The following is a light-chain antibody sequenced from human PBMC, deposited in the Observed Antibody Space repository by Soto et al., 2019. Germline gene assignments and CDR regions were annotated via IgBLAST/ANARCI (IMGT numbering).Light chain of an antibody. V-gene: IGLV2-14*01. CDR1: SSDVGGYNY. J-gene: IGLJ1*01. CDR3: QAWDSSADNYV. CDR2: EVS. Sequence: QSVLTQPASVSGSPGQSITISCTGTSSDVGGYNYVSWYQQHPGKAPKLMIYEVSNRPSGVSNRFSGSKSGNTASLTISGLQAEDEADYYCQAWDSSADNYVFGTGTKVTVL.